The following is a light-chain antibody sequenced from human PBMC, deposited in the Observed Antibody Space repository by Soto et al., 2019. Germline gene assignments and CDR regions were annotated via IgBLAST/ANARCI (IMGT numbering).Light chain of an antibody. CDR1: RSDVGGYNY. CDR3: TSYAGGNYFEA. Sequence: QSALTQPPSASGSPGQSVTISCTGSRSDVGGYNYVSWYQQHPGKAPKLIIYEVTKRPSGVPDRFSGSKSGHTASLTVSGLQSDDEADYYCTSYAGGNYFEAFGTGTKVTVL. J-gene: IGLJ1*01. V-gene: IGLV2-8*01. CDR2: EVT.